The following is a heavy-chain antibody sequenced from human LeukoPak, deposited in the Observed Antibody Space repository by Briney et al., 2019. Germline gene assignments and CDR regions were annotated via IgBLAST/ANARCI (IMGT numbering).Heavy chain of an antibody. D-gene: IGHD1-1*01. CDR3: VRDDGHHWFDF. J-gene: IGHJ4*02. V-gene: IGHV3-11*01. Sequence: PRGSLRLSCGASGFIFSDYYMSWIRQAPGKGLEWISYISSSGTPKYYADSVKGRFTISRDNAKKSLFLQMNSLRDEDTAVYYCVRDDGHHWFDFWGQGTLVTVSS. CDR1: GFIFSDYY. CDR2: ISSSGTPK.